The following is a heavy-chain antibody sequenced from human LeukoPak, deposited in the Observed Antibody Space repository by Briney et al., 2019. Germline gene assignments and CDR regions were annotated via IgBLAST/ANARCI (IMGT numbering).Heavy chain of an antibody. V-gene: IGHV4-59*12. Sequence: SETLSLTCTVSGGSISSYYWSWIRQPPGKGLEWIGSIYYSGSTYYNPSLKSRVTISVDTSKNQFSLKLSSVTAADTAVYYCARDAPYGSGSFPGPFWGQGTLVTVSS. CDR2: IYYSGST. D-gene: IGHD3-10*01. J-gene: IGHJ4*02. CDR3: ARDAPYGSGSFPGPF. CDR1: GGSISSYY.